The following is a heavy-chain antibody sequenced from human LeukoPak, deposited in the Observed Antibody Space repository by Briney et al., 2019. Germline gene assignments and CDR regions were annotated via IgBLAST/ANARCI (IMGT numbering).Heavy chain of an antibody. V-gene: IGHV3-74*01. D-gene: IGHD6-19*01. CDR1: GFTFSSYW. CDR2: INSDGSST. Sequence: PGGSLRLSCAASGFTFSSYWMHWVRQGPGKGLVWVSRINSDGSSTTYADSVKGRFTISRDNSKNTLYLQMNSLRAEDTAVYYCARDHSGYSSGWTPLMFDPWGQGTLVTVSS. CDR3: ARDHSGYSSGWTPLMFDP. J-gene: IGHJ5*02.